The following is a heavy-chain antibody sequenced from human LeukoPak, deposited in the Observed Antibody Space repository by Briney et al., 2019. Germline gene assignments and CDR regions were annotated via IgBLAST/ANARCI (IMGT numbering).Heavy chain of an antibody. J-gene: IGHJ4*02. CDR3: AREDSSGYDY. Sequence: ASVTVSCKASGYTFTGYYMHWVRQAPGQGIEWMGWINPNSGGTNYAQNFQGRVTMTRDTSISTAYMEVSRLRSDDTAVYYCAREDSSGYDYWGQGTLVTVSS. D-gene: IGHD3-22*01. V-gene: IGHV1-2*02. CDR2: INPNSGGT. CDR1: GYTFTGYY.